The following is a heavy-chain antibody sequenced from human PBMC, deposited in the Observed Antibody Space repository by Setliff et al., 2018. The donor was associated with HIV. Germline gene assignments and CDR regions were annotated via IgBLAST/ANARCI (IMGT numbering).Heavy chain of an antibody. CDR2: INNGNGDT. CDR1: GYIFSNHA. D-gene: IGHD6-13*01. CDR3: ATGIAAAGGIDY. V-gene: IGHV1-3*03. Sequence: GASVKVSCKASGYIFSNHALHWVRQAPGKRLEWMGWINNGNGDTKYSQDFRGRVTITRDSSASTAYMELSSLISEDMALYYCATGIAAAGGIDYWGQGTLVTVSS. J-gene: IGHJ4*02.